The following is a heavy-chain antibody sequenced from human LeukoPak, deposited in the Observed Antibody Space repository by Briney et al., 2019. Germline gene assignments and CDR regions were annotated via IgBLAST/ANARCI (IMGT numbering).Heavy chain of an antibody. Sequence: GGSLRLSCAASGFTFSSYSMNWVRQAPGKGLEWVSSISSSSSYIYYADSVKGRFTISRDNSKNTLYLQMNSLRAEDTAVYYCAREPDTAMDYWGQGTLVTVSS. V-gene: IGHV3-21*01. CDR2: ISSSSSYI. J-gene: IGHJ4*02. CDR3: AREPDTAMDY. CDR1: GFTFSSYS. D-gene: IGHD5-18*01.